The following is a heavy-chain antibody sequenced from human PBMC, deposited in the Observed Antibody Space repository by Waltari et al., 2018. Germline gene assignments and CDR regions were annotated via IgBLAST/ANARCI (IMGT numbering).Heavy chain of an antibody. CDR3: AKGIQLWGRGSWYFDD. Sequence: QVQLVQSGSELKKPGASVKVYCKASGYIFSNYAMNWVRKAPGQGLEWMGWSNTNTWNPTYAQGFTGRFVFSLDTSVSTAYLQISSLKAEDTSVYYCAKGIQLWGRGSWYFDDWGQGTLVTVSS. CDR1: GYIFSNYA. V-gene: IGHV7-4-1*02. D-gene: IGHD5-18*01. CDR2: SNTNTWNP. J-gene: IGHJ4*02.